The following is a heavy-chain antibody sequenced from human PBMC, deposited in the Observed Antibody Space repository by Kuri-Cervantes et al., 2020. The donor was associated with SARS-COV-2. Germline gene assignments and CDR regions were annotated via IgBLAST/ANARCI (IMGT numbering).Heavy chain of an antibody. Sequence: ETLSLTCAASGFDFSLYNVNWVRQAPGKGLEWVSYISASGEIIYYADSVKGRFTISRDIAKNSLYLHMNTLRAEDTAVYYCARPPYYYYYMDVWGKGTTVTVSS. CDR1: GFDFSLYN. CDR3: ARPPYYYYYMDV. V-gene: IGHV3-48*04. CDR2: ISASGEII. J-gene: IGHJ6*03.